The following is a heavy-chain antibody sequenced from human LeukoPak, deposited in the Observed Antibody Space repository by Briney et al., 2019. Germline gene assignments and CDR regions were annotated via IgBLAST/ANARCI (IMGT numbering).Heavy chain of an antibody. D-gene: IGHD4-17*01. CDR1: GGSIRSYY. V-gene: IGHV4-59*01. Sequence: SETLSLTCTVSGGSIRSYYWSWIRQPPGHGLEWIGYIYYSGRTNYNPSLKSRVSISVDTSKNQFSLKLSSVTAADTAVYYCARTGSTVTMLYPFDHWGQGTLVTVSS. CDR2: IYYSGRT. CDR3: ARTGSTVTMLYPFDH. J-gene: IGHJ4*02.